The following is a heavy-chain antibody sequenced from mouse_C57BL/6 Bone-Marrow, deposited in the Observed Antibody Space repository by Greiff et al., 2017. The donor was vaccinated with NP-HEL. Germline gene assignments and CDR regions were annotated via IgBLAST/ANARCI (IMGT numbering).Heavy chain of an antibody. CDR3: ARGPYGNYAYWYFDV. J-gene: IGHJ1*03. D-gene: IGHD2-1*01. Sequence: VQLKESEGGLVQPGSSMKLSCTASGFTFSDYYMAWVRQVPEKGLEWVANINYDGSSTYYLDSLKSRFIISRDNAKNILYLQMSSLKSEDTATYYCARGPYGNYAYWYFDVWGTGTTVTVSS. V-gene: IGHV5-16*01. CDR1: GFTFSDYY. CDR2: INYDGSST.